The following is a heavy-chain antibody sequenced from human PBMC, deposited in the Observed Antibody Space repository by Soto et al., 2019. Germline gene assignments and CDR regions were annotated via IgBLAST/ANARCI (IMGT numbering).Heavy chain of an antibody. J-gene: IGHJ6*02. CDR2: INHSGST. V-gene: IGHV4-34*01. D-gene: IGHD2-2*01. CDR1: GGSFSGYY. Sequence: SETLSLTCAVYGGSFSGYYWGWIRQPPGKXLEWIGEINHSGSTNYNPSLKSRVTISVDTSKNQFSLKLSSVTAADTAVYYCANLGLGYCSSTSCYSLYYYYGMDVWGQGTTVTVSS. CDR3: ANLGLGYCSSTSCYSLYYYYGMDV.